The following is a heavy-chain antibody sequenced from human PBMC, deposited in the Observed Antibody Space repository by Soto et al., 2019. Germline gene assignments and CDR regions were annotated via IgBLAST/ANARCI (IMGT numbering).Heavy chain of an antibody. V-gene: IGHV3-21*01. D-gene: IGHD2-15*01. CDR1: GFTFSSYS. CDR2: ISSSSSYI. CDR3: ASAPGYCSGGSCPKRSALREPVDI. Sequence: EVQLVESGGGLVKPGGSLRLSCAASGFTFSSYSMNWVRQAPGKGLEWVSSISSSSSYIYYADSVKGRFTISRDNAKNSLYLQMNSLRAEDTAVYYCASAPGYCSGGSCPKRSALREPVDIWGQGTMVTVSS. J-gene: IGHJ3*02.